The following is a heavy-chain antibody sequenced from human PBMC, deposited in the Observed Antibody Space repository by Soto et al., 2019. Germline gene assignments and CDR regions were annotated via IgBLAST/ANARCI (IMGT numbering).Heavy chain of an antibody. Sequence: GYSLNISFKGSVYSFTSYWISGVRQMPGKGLELMGRIDPSDSYTNYSPSFQGHVTISADKSISTAYLQWSSLKASDTAMYYCATTSRGVVVDIVATITGSGYYGMDVWGQGTTVTVSS. D-gene: IGHD5-12*01. V-gene: IGHV5-10-1*01. J-gene: IGHJ6*02. CDR3: ATTSRGVVVDIVATITGSGYYGMDV. CDR1: VYSFTSYW. CDR2: IDPSDSYT.